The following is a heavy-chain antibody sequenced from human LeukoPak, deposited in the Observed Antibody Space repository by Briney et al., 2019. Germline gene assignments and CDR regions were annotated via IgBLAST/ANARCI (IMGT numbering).Heavy chain of an antibody. CDR2: ISAYNGNT. CDR3: ARHAEGSGSPDAFDI. J-gene: IGHJ3*02. V-gene: IGHV1-18*01. D-gene: IGHD3-10*01. CDR1: GYTFTSYG. Sequence: GSVKVSCKASGYTFTSYGISWVRQAPGQGLEWMGWISAYNGNTNYAQKLQGRVTMTTDTSTSTAYMELRSLRSDDTAVYYCARHAEGSGSPDAFDIWGQGTMVTVSS.